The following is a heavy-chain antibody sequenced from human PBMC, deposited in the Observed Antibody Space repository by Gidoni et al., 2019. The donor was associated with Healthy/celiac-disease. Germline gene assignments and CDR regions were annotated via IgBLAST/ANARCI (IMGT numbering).Heavy chain of an antibody. CDR1: GFIFDDYA. D-gene: IGHD6-13*01. Sequence: EVQLVESGGGLVQLGRSLRLACAASGFIFDDYAMHWVRQAPGKGLEWVSGISWNSGSIGYADSVKGRFTISRDNAKNSLYLQMNSLRAEDTALYYCAKDIGAAALRGMDVWGQGTTVTVSS. J-gene: IGHJ6*02. CDR3: AKDIGAAALRGMDV. V-gene: IGHV3-9*01. CDR2: ISWNSGSI.